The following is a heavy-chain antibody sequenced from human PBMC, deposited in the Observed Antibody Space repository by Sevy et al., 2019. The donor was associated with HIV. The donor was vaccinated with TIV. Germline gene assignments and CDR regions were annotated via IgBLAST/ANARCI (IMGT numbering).Heavy chain of an antibody. Sequence: ASVKVSCKASGDTFNTYSITWVRQAPGQGLEWMGGIIPIFRKVDYQQNFQGRVTVTADKSTSTVYLYLSSLRYDDTAVYYCAVREAAAGPDYWGQGTLVTVSS. CDR2: IIPIFRKV. CDR3: AVREAAAGPDY. V-gene: IGHV1-69*06. J-gene: IGHJ4*02. D-gene: IGHD6-13*01. CDR1: GDTFNTYS.